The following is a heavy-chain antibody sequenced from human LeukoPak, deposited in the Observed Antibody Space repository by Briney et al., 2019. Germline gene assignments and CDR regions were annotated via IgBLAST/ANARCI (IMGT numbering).Heavy chain of an antibody. CDR1: GFTFSNAW. V-gene: IGHV3-15*01. J-gene: IGHJ6*03. CDR3: TAEYCSSTSCYLDYYMDV. D-gene: IGHD2-2*01. Sequence: GGSLRLSCAASGFTFSNAWMSWVRQAPGKGLEWVGRIKSKTDGGTTDYAAPVKGRFTISRDDSKNTLYLQMNSLKTEDTAVYYCTAEYCSSTSCYLDYYMDVWGKGTTVTVSS. CDR2: IKSKTDGGTT.